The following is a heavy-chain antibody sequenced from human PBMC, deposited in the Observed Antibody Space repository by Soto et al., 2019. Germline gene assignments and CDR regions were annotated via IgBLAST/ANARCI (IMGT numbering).Heavy chain of an antibody. V-gene: IGHV3-53*02. CDR3: AKGDGVNVAV. CDR1: GFTVNSYY. J-gene: IGHJ6*02. D-gene: IGHD1-26*01. CDR2: TNTGGTT. Sequence: EVQVLATGGGLIQPGGSLRLSCAASGFTVNSYYMSWFRQAPGEGLQWVSITNTGGTTYYADSVKGRFTVSRDNSKNTLYLQMNSLRAEDTAVYYGAKGDGVNVAVWGQGPTVSVSS.